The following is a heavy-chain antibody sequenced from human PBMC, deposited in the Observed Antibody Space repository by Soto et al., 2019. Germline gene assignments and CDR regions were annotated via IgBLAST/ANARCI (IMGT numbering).Heavy chain of an antibody. CDR3: APLSVSLSGPYGVHV. CDR1: GYSVTISDYY. D-gene: IGHD2-15*01. CDR2: MFYSGLT. Sequence: PSETLSLTCSFSGYSVTISDYYWAWIRQPPGKGLEWIGSMFYSGLTYYNPSLKSRVTLSVDTSKNQFSVKLNSVTAADTAVYYCAPLSVSLSGPYGVHVWGQGTTVTVSS. J-gene: IGHJ6*01. V-gene: IGHV4-39*01.